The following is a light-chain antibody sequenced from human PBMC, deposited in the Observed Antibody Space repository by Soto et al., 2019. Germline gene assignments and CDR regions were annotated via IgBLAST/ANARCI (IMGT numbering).Light chain of an antibody. V-gene: IGLV1-40*01. CDR1: GSNIGAGYG. CDR3: PSYYSNLSEV. CDR2: GSD. J-gene: IGLJ1*01. Sequence: QSVLTQPPSVPGAPGQTVTISCTGSGSNIGAGYGVQWYQQLPGTAPRLLIYGSDDRPSGVPDRFSASVSGNSASLAITGLQTEDEAVYYCPSYYSNLSEVFGTGTKVTVL.